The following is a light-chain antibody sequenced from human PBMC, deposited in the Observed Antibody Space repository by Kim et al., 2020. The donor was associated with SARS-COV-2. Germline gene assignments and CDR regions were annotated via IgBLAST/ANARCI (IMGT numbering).Light chain of an antibody. J-gene: IGLJ1*01. CDR2: EVS. Sequence: QSVTISCTGTSSDVGGYNYVSWYQQHPGKAPKLMIYEVSKRPSGVPDRFSGSKSGNTASLTVSGLQAEDEADYYCSSYAGSNNFEVFGTGTKVT. CDR1: SSDVGGYNY. V-gene: IGLV2-8*01. CDR3: SSYAGSNNFEV.